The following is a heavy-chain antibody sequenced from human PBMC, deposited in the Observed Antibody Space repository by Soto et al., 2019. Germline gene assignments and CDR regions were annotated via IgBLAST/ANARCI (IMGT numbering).Heavy chain of an antibody. Sequence: KQSQTLSLTCAISGDSVSSNSAAWNWIRQSPSRGLEWLGRTYYRSKWYNDYAVSVKSRITINPDTSKNQFSLQLNSVTPEDTAVYYCARDFFQWLVPFYAFDIWGQGTMVTVSS. CDR1: GDSVSSNSAA. V-gene: IGHV6-1*01. CDR3: ARDFFQWLVPFYAFDI. J-gene: IGHJ3*02. D-gene: IGHD6-19*01. CDR2: TYYRSKWYN.